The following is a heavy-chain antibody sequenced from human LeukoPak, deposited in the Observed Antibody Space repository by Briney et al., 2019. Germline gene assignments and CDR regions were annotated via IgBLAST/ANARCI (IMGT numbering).Heavy chain of an antibody. D-gene: IGHD2-15*01. Sequence: ASVKVSCKASGYTFTSYGISWVRQAPGQGLEWVGWISAYNGNTNYAQKLQGRVTMTTDTSTSTAYMELRSLRSDDTAVYYCARDRRVRGIVVVVAAPFDYWGQGTLVTVSS. J-gene: IGHJ4*02. V-gene: IGHV1-18*01. CDR2: ISAYNGNT. CDR1: GYTFTSYG. CDR3: ARDRRVRGIVVVVAAPFDY.